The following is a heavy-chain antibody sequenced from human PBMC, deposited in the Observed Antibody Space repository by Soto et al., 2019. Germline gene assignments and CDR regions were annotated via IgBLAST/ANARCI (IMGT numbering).Heavy chain of an antibody. Sequence: SETLSLTCTVSGGSISSYYWSWIRQPPGKGLEWIGYIYYSGSTNYNPSLKSRVTISVDTSKNQFSLKLSSVTAADTAVYYCARDYIVVVPAAIQYYYYYGMDVWGKGTRVTVSS. V-gene: IGHV4-59*01. D-gene: IGHD2-2*02. CDR1: GGSISSYY. CDR3: ARDYIVVVPAAIQYYYYYGMDV. CDR2: IYYSGST. J-gene: IGHJ6*04.